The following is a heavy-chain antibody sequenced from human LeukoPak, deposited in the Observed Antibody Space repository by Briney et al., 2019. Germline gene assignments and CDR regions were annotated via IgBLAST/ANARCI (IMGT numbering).Heavy chain of an antibody. V-gene: IGHV3-53*01. D-gene: IGHD3-22*01. CDR1: GFTVSSNY. J-gene: IGHJ4*02. CDR2: IYSGGST. CDR3: AKSSYYDSSGYYREYYFDF. Sequence: GGSLRLSCAASGFTVSSNYMSWVRQAPGKGLEWVSVIYSGGSTYYADSVKGRFTISRDNSKNTLYLQMNSLGDEDTAVYYCAKSSYYDSSGYYREYYFDFWGQGTLVTVSS.